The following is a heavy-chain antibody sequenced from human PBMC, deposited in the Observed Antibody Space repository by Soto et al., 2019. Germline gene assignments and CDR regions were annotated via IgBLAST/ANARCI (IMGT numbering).Heavy chain of an antibody. CDR1: GGSISSYY. V-gene: IGHV4-59*08. D-gene: IGHD3-3*01. Sequence: SETLSLTCTVSGGSISSYYCSWIRQPPGKGLEWIGYIYYSGSTYYNPSLKSRVTISVDTSKNQFSLKLSSVTAADTAVYYCATYDFWSGYFAYGMDVWGQGTTVTVSS. CDR3: ATYDFWSGYFAYGMDV. J-gene: IGHJ6*02. CDR2: IYYSGST.